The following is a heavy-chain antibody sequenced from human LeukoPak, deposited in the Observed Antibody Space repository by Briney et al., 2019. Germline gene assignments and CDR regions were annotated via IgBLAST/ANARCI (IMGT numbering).Heavy chain of an antibody. D-gene: IGHD3-3*01. Sequence: GGSLRLSCAASGFTLSNYWMSWVRQAPGKGLEWVANIKQDGSEKYYVDSVKGRFTISRDNAKNSLFLQMGSLRVADTAVYYCARWGEWFIAYWGQGTLVTVSS. J-gene: IGHJ4*02. V-gene: IGHV3-7*01. CDR3: ARWGEWFIAY. CDR1: GFTLSNYW. CDR2: IKQDGSEK.